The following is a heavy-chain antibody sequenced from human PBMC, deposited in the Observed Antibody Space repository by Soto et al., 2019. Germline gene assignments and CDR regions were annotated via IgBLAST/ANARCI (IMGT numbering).Heavy chain of an antibody. V-gene: IGHV3-11*01. J-gene: IGHJ6*03. CDR1: GFTFSDYY. Sequence: GGSLRLSCAASGFTFSDYYMSWIRQAPGKGLEWVSYISSSGSTIYYADSVKGRFTISRDNAKNSLYLQMNSLRAEDTAVYYCARVNPTPYYYYMDVWGKGTTVTVSS. CDR2: ISSSGSTI. CDR3: ARVNPTPYYYYMDV.